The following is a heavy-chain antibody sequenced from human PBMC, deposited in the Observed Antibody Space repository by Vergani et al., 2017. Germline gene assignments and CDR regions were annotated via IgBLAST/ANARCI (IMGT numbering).Heavy chain of an antibody. CDR1: EFSFSNYG. CDR3: AGAVVTAIAFDY. CDR2: IWYDGSIK. D-gene: IGHD2-21*02. Sequence: QVQLVESGGGGVQPGRSLRLSCVASEFSFSNYGMHWVRQAPGKGLEWVAGIWYDGSIKYYADSVKGRFTVARDNSKNTLYLQMNSLRAEDTDLYYCAGAVVTAIAFDYWGKGNPVTVS. V-gene: IGHV3-33*01. J-gene: IGHJ4*02.